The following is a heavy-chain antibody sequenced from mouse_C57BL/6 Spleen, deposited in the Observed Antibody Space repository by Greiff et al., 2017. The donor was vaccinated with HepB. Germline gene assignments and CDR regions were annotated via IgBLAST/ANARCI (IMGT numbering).Heavy chain of an antibody. CDR3: AREDGHAMDY. D-gene: IGHD1-2*01. J-gene: IGHJ4*01. CDR2: IYPGDGDT. CDR1: GYAFSSSW. V-gene: IGHV1-82*01. Sequence: QVQLKQSGPELVKPGASVKISCKASGYAFSSSWMNWVKQRPGKGLEWIGRIYPGDGDTNYNGKFKGKATLTADKSSSTAYMQLSSLTSEDSAVYFCAREDGHAMDYWGQGTSVTVSS.